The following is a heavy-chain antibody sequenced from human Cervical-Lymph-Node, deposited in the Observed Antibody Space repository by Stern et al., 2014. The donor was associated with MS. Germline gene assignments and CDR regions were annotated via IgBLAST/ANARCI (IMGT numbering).Heavy chain of an antibody. V-gene: IGHV2-70*01. D-gene: IGHD3-16*01. Sequence: QVTLKESGPALVRPTQTLTLTCTFSGFSLSTSGMCVSWIRQPPGKALEWLALIDWDDDKYYSTSLKTRLTISKDTAKNQVVLTMTNLDPVDTATYYCARIDMIKGHAFDIWGPGTMVTVSS. CDR1: GFSLSTSGMC. J-gene: IGHJ3*02. CDR3: ARIDMIKGHAFDI. CDR2: IDWDDDK.